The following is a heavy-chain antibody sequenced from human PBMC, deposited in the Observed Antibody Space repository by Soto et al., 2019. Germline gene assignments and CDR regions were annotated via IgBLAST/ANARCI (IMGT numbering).Heavy chain of an antibody. J-gene: IGHJ6*03. CDR2: ISIHNGNT. Sequence: QAQLLQSGGELKKSGASVKVSCKASGYTFNTYGISWVRQAPGQGLEWMAWISIHNGNTNFAQKFQGRVTLTTDTSTSTANMELRSLRSDDTAVSYCARMTTVDNSHYYMDVWGKGTTVTVSS. D-gene: IGHD4-4*01. CDR3: ARMTTVDNSHYYMDV. V-gene: IGHV1-18*04. CDR1: GYTFNTYG.